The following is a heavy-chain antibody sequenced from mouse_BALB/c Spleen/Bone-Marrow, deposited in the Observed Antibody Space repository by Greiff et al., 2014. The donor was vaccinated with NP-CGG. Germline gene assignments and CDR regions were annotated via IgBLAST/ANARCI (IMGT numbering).Heavy chain of an antibody. J-gene: IGHJ3*01. V-gene: IGHV14-3*02. CDR3: ARNSMAY. CDR1: GSNIKDTY. CDR2: IDPANYNT. Sequence: EVQLQQSGAELVKPGASVKLSCTASGSNIKDTYMHWVKQRPEQGLEWIARIDPANYNTKYDPKFQGKATITADTSSNTAYLQLSSLTSEDTAVYYCARNSMAYWGQGTLVTVSA.